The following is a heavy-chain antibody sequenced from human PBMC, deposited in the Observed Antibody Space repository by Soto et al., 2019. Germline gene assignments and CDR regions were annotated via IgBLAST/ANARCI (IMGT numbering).Heavy chain of an antibody. V-gene: IGHV4-34*12. Sequence: LSLTCAVSGESFSGYYWSWIRQPPGKGLEWIGQIFHGGGTNYSPSLKSRVTISVDTSKNQFSLELTSVTAADTAVYYCARPHYDSNTFYSFFDYWGQGTLVTVSS. CDR1: GESFSGYY. CDR3: ARPHYDSNTFYSFFDY. D-gene: IGHD3-22*01. CDR2: IFHGGGT. J-gene: IGHJ4*02.